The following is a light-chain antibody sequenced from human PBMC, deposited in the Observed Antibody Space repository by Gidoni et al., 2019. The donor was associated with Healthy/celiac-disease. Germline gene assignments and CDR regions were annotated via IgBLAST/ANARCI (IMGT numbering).Light chain of an antibody. CDR3: QQRSNWPRLT. CDR2: DAS. Sequence: NVLTQSPATLSLSPGERATLSCRASQSVSSYLAWYQQKPGQAPRLLIYDASNRATGIPARFSGSGSGTDFTLTISSLEPEDFAVYYCQQRSNWPRLTFGGGTKVEIK. J-gene: IGKJ4*01. CDR1: QSVSSY. V-gene: IGKV3-11*01.